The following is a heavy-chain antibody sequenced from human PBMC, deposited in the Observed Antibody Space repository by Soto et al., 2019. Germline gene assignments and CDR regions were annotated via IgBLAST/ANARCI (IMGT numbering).Heavy chain of an antibody. CDR3: ARDRRAEMATRHYYGMDV. J-gene: IGHJ6*02. D-gene: IGHD5-12*01. Sequence: SETLSLTCAVYGGFFSGDYWSWIRQPPGKGLEWIGEINHSGSTNYNPSLKSRVTISVDTSKNQFSLKLSSVTAADTAVYYCARDRRAEMATRHYYGMDVWGQGTTVTVSS. CDR1: GGFFSGDY. V-gene: IGHV4-34*01. CDR2: INHSGST.